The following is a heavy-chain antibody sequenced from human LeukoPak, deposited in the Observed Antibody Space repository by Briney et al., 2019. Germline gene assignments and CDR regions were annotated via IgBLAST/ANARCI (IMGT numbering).Heavy chain of an antibody. Sequence: GGSLRLSCSASGFIFSNFAMHWVRQAPGKGLEYVSTITSSGDSTYYADSVKGRFTISRDNPQNTLNLQMSSLRVEDTAVYFCVNFPYWGQGTLVTVSS. V-gene: IGHV3-64D*09. CDR2: ITSSGDST. CDR3: VNFPY. J-gene: IGHJ4*02. CDR1: GFIFSNFA.